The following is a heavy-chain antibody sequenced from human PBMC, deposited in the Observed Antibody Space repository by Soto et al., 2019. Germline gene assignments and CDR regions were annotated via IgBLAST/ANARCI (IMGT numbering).Heavy chain of an antibody. V-gene: IGHV3-7*01. J-gene: IGHJ4*02. CDR3: ARDHINGWNFEY. D-gene: IGHD6-19*01. CDR2: IKQDGSQN. CDR1: GFTFSNYW. Sequence: EVQLVESGGGLVQPGGSLRLSCAASGFTFSNYWMSWVRQAPGKGLEWVANIKQDGSQNYYVDSVKGRFTTSRDNTKNSFYLQMNSLRAEDTAVYYCARDHINGWNFEYWGRGTLVTVSS.